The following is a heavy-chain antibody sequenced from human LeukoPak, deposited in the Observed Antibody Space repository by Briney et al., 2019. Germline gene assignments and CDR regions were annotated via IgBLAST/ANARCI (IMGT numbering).Heavy chain of an antibody. CDR1: GYTFSGYY. D-gene: IGHD1-26*01. CDR2: INPNSGGT. Sequence: ASVKVSCKTSGYTFSGYYMHWVRPAPGQGLEWMGWINPNSGGTNYAQKFQGRVTMTRDTSISTAYMELSRLRSDDTAVYYCARELYSGSYGGDFDYWGQGTLVTVSS. V-gene: IGHV1-2*02. CDR3: ARELYSGSYGGDFDY. J-gene: IGHJ4*02.